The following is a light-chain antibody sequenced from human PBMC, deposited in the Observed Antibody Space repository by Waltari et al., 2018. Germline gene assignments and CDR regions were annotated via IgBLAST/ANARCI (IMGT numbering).Light chain of an antibody. Sequence: QSALTQPASVSGSPGQSITNSCTGTSSYVGGYNYVSWYQQHPGKAPKLMIYDVSNRPSGVSNRFSGSKSGNTASLTISGLQAEDEADYYCSSYTSSSSGVFGGGTKLTVL. J-gene: IGLJ3*02. CDR1: SSYVGGYNY. CDR3: SSYTSSSSGV. V-gene: IGLV2-14*03. CDR2: DVS.